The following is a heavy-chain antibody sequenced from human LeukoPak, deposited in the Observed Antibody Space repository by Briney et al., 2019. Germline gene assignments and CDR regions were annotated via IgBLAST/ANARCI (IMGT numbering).Heavy chain of an antibody. V-gene: IGHV3-11*06. CDR3: ARHGSGFNY. Sequence: PGGSLRLSCAASGFTFSDYYMSWIRPAPGKGLEWVSYISSSSSYTNYADSVKGRFTISRDNAKNSLYLQMNSLRDEDTAVYYCARHGSGFNYWGRGALVTVSS. J-gene: IGHJ4*02. CDR2: ISSSSSYT. D-gene: IGHD3-10*01. CDR1: GFTFSDYY.